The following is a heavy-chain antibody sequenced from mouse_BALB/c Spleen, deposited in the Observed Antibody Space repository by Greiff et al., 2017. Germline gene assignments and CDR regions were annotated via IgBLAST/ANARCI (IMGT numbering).Heavy chain of an antibody. D-gene: IGHD4-1*01. Sequence: VQLQQSGPELVKPGASVKISCKASGYAFSSSWMNWVKQRPGQGLEWIGRIYPGDGDTNYNGKFKGKATLTADKSSSTAYMQLSSLTSVDSAVYFCASNWDYAMDYWGQGTSVTVSS. J-gene: IGHJ4*01. V-gene: IGHV1-82*01. CDR2: IYPGDGDT. CDR1: GYAFSSSW. CDR3: ASNWDYAMDY.